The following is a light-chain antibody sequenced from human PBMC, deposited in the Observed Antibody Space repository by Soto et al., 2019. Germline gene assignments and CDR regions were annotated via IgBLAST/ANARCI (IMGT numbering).Light chain of an antibody. J-gene: IGLJ1*01. CDR3: HSSDSSLNGYV. V-gene: IGLV1-40*01. Sequence: QSVLTQPPSVSGAPGQRVAISCTGSNSNIGADFDVHWYQHLPGTAPKLLIYGYINRPSGVPDRFSGSKSGTSASLAITGLQAEDEADYYCHSSDSSLNGYVFGTGTKLTVL. CDR2: GYI. CDR1: NSNIGADFD.